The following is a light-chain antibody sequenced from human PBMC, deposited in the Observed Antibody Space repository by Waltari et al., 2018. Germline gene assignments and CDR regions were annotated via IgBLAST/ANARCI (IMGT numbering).Light chain of an antibody. J-gene: IGKJ3*01. CDR3: QQYGSSPLFA. V-gene: IGKV3-20*01. CDR1: QSVSTTS. Sequence: EIVLTQSPGTLSLSTGETATLSCRASQSVSTTSLGWYQQKPGQAPRLLIYGGSRRATGIPDRFRGSGSGIDFTLTISRLEPEDFAVYYCQQYGSSPLFAFGPGTKVDIK. CDR2: GGS.